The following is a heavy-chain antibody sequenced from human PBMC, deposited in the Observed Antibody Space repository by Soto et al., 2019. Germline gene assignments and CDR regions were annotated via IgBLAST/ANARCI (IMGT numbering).Heavy chain of an antibody. D-gene: IGHD6-13*01. V-gene: IGHV1-18*01. CDR1: GYTFTSYG. Sequence: ASVKVSCKAPGYTFTSYGISWVRQAPGQGLEWMGWISAYNGNTNYAQKLQGRVTMTTDTSTSTAYMELRSLRSDDTAVYYCARATHQQLDSDYWGQGTLVTVSS. J-gene: IGHJ4*02. CDR2: ISAYNGNT. CDR3: ARATHQQLDSDY.